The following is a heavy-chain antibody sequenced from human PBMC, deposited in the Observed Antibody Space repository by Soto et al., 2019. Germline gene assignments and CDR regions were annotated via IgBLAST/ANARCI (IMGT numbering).Heavy chain of an antibody. J-gene: IGHJ4*02. CDR2: IKSKTDGGTT. CDR3: TTVEDRVGATTDHFDY. Sequence: EVQLVESGGGLVKPGGSLRLSCAASGFTFSNAWMSWVRQAPGKGLEWVGRIKSKTDGGTTDYAAHVKGRFTISRDDSKNTLYLQMNSLKTEDTAVYYCTTVEDRVGATTDHFDYWGQGTLVTVSS. D-gene: IGHD1-26*01. V-gene: IGHV3-15*01. CDR1: GFTFSNAW.